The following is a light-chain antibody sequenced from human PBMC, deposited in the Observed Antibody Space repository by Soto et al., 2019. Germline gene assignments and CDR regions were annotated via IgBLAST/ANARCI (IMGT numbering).Light chain of an antibody. CDR1: SSNIGAGYD. Sequence: QSVLTQPPSVSGAPGQRVTISCTGSSSNIGAGYDVHWYQQLPGTAPKLLIYGDNNRPSGVPDRFSGSRSGTSASLAITGLPAEDEADYYCQSFDSSLSGPGLFGGGTKLTVL. V-gene: IGLV1-40*01. CDR3: QSFDSSLSGPGL. J-gene: IGLJ2*01. CDR2: GDN.